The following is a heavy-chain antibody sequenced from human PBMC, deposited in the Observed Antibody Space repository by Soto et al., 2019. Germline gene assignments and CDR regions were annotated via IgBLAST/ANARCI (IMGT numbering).Heavy chain of an antibody. CDR1: GFTFSSYG. Sequence: QVQLVESGGGVVQPGRSLRLSCAASGFTFSSYGMHWVRQAPGKGLEWVAVIWYDGSNKYYADSVKGRFTISRDNSKNTLYLQMNSLRAEDTAVYYCARDRVGSGSGSQGYDYWGQGTLVTVSS. CDR2: IWYDGSNK. J-gene: IGHJ4*02. D-gene: IGHD3-10*01. CDR3: ARDRVGSGSGSQGYDY. V-gene: IGHV3-33*01.